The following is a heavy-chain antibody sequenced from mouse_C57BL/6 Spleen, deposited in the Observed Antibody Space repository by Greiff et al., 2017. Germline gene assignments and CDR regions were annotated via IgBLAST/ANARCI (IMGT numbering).Heavy chain of an antibody. V-gene: IGHV1-81*01. CDR2: IYPRSGNS. J-gene: IGHJ4*01. D-gene: IGHD2-4*01. CDR3: ARADDYGYAMDY. CDR1: GYTFTSYG. Sequence: LMESGAELARPGASVKLSCKASGYTFTSYGISWVKQRTGQGLEWIGEIYPRSGNSYYNEKFKGKAPLTADKSSSTAYMELRSLTSEDSAVYFCARADDYGYAMDYWGQGTSVTVSS.